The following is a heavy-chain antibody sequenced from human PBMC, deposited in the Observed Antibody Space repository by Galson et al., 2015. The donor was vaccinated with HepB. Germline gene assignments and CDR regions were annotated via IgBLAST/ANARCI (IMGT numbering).Heavy chain of an antibody. CDR2: ISYDGSDK. CDR3: ARGGYYDFWSASGFDP. CDR1: GFTFSSYG. J-gene: IGHJ5*02. D-gene: IGHD3-3*01. V-gene: IGHV3-30-3*01. Sequence: SLRLSCAASGFTFSSYGMHWVRQAPGKGLEWVAIISYDGSDKYYADSVKGRFTISRDNSKDTLYLQMNSLRAEDTAVYYCARGGYYDFWSASGFDPWGQGTLVTVSS.